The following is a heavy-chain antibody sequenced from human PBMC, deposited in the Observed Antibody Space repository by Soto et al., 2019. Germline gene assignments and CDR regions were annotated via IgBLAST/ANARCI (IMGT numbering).Heavy chain of an antibody. Sequence: GGSLRLSCAASGFTFSSYGMHWVRQAPGKGLEWVAVISYDGSNKYYADSVKGRFTIPRDNSKNTLYLQMNSLRAEDTAVYYCAKGRGHSSGWPNFDYWGQGTLVTVSS. CDR1: GFTFSSYG. J-gene: IGHJ4*02. CDR3: AKGRGHSSGWPNFDY. V-gene: IGHV3-30*18. D-gene: IGHD6-19*01. CDR2: ISYDGSNK.